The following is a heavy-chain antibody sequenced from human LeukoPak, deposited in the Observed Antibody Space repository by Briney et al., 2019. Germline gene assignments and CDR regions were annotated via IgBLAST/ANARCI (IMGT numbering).Heavy chain of an antibody. J-gene: IGHJ4*02. CDR1: GFTFDSYA. D-gene: IGHD6-19*01. CDR3: AKDRVGEGVAAIDY. V-gene: IGHV3-30*18. CDR2: ISYDGNNK. Sequence: GRSLRLSCAASGFTFDSYAMHWVRQAPGKGLEGVAVISYDGNNKDYEDSVKGRFTISRDNSKNTVHLHMNSLRTEDTAVYFCAKDRVGEGVAAIDYWGQGTLVTVSS.